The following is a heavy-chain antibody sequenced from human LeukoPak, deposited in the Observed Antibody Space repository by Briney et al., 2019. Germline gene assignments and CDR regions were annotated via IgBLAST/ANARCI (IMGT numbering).Heavy chain of an antibody. CDR1: GFTFDDYA. CDR3: AKDRYYDSSGCMDV. CDR2: ISWNSGSI. Sequence: GGSLRLSCAASGFTFDDYAMHWVRQAPGKGLEWVSGISWNSGSIGYADSVKGRFTISRDNAKNSLYLQMNSLRAEDTALYYCAKDRYYDSSGCMDVWGQGTTVTVSS. D-gene: IGHD3-22*01. V-gene: IGHV3-9*01. J-gene: IGHJ6*02.